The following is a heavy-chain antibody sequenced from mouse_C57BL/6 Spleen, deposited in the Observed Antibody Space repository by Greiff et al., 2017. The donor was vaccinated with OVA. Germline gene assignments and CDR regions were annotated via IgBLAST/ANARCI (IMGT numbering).Heavy chain of an antibody. V-gene: IGHV6-3*01. CDR3: TGRSYFDY. CDR1: GFTFSNYW. J-gene: IGHJ2*01. CDR2: IRLKSDNYAT. Sequence: EVKVEESGGGSVQPGGSMKLSCVASGFTFSNYWMNWVRQSPEKGLEWVAQIRLKSDNYATHYAESVKGRFTISRDDSKSSVYLQMNNLRAEDTGIYYCTGRSYFDYWGQGTTLTVSA.